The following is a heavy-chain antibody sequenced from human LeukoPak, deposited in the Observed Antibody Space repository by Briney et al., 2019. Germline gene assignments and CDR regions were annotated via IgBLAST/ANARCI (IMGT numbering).Heavy chain of an antibody. CDR1: GFTFSDYY. D-gene: IGHD2-15*01. CDR2: ISSSSSTI. J-gene: IGHJ4*02. V-gene: IGHV3-11*01. Sequence: KTGGSLRLSCAASGFTFSDYYMSWIRQAPGKGLEWVSYISSSSSTIYYADSVKGRFTISRDNAKNSLYLQMNSLRAEDTAVYYCANRCPLRYSCPDYWGQGTLVTVSS. CDR3: ANRCPLRYSCPDY.